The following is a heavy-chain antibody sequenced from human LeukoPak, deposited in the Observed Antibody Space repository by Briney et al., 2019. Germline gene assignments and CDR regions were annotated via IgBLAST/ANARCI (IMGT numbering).Heavy chain of an antibody. CDR1: GFTFSHAW. J-gene: IGHJ4*02. Sequence: GGSLRLSCAASGFTFSHAWMTWVRQAPGKGLEWVGRIKSEISGGTTDYAAPVKGRFTISRDDSRNTLYLQMNSLKTEDTAVYYCTTDHYIAVTGAAKSDYWGQGTLVTVSS. CDR2: IKSEISGGTT. V-gene: IGHV3-15*01. D-gene: IGHD6-19*01. CDR3: TTDHYIAVTGAAKSDY.